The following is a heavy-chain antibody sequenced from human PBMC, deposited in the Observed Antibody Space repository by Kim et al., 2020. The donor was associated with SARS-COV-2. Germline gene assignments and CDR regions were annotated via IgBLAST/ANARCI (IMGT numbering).Heavy chain of an antibody. J-gene: IGHJ5*02. V-gene: IGHV1-3*01. D-gene: IGHD3-16*02. CDR1: GYTFTSYA. Sequence: ASVKVSCKASGYTFTSYAMHWVRQAPGHRLEWMGWINAGNGNTKYSQKFQGRVTITRDTSASTAYMDLSSLRSEDTALYYCARTRLGELSLVDLWGQGSLVTVSS. CDR2: INAGNGNT. CDR3: ARTRLGELSLVDL.